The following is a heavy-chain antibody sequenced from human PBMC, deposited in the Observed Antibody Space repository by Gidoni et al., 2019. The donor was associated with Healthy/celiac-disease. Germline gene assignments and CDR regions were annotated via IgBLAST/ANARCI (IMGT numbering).Heavy chain of an antibody. J-gene: IGHJ4*02. CDR1: GFTFSSYC. V-gene: IGHV3-30*03. Sequence: QVQLVASGGGVVQPGRSLRLSCAASGFTFSSYCMHWVRQAPGKGREWVAVISYDGSNKYYADSVKGRFTISRDKSKNTLYLQMNSLRAEDTAVYYCAPELYYYDSSGPFDYWGQGTLVTVSS. D-gene: IGHD3-22*01. CDR2: ISYDGSNK. CDR3: APELYYYDSSGPFDY.